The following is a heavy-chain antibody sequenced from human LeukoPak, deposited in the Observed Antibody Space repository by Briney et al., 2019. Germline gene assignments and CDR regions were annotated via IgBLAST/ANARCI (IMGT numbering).Heavy chain of an antibody. CDR3: ARGRSYYDSSGYYY. CDR2: ILSDGSKE. Sequence: PGGSLRLSCAASGFTFSSYGMHWVRQAPGKGLEWVAVILSDGSKEFYTDSVKGRFTISRDNSKNTLYLQMNSLRAEDTAVYYCARGRSYYDSSGYYYWGQGTLVTVSS. D-gene: IGHD3-22*01. V-gene: IGHV3-30*19. J-gene: IGHJ4*02. CDR1: GFTFSSYG.